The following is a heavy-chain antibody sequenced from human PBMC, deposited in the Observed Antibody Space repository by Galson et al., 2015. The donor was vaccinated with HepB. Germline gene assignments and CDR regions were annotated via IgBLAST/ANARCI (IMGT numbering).Heavy chain of an antibody. J-gene: IGHJ4*02. Sequence: SLRLSCAASGFTFSGYYMSWIRQAPGKGLEWLSYISSTGTYTNYADSVKGRFTISRDNAKNPLYLQMNNLRAEDTAVYYCARVADADYGDHSHFDYWGQGTLVTVSS. CDR3: ARVADADYGDHSHFDY. D-gene: IGHD4-17*01. CDR1: GFTFSGYY. V-gene: IGHV3-11*06. CDR2: ISSTGTYT.